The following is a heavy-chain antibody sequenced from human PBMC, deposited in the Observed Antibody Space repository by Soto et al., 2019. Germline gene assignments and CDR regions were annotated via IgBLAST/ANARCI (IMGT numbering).Heavy chain of an antibody. Sequence: QVQLVQSGAEVKKPGSSVKVSCKASGGTFSSYAISWVRQAPGQGLEWMGGIIPIFGTANYAQKFQGRVTITEDESTSTAYMERSSLRSEDTAVYYCERQVSYGSGSRKGGWFDPWGQGTLVTVSS. CDR1: GGTFSSYA. J-gene: IGHJ5*02. V-gene: IGHV1-69*01. CDR3: ERQVSYGSGSRKGGWFDP. CDR2: IIPIFGTA. D-gene: IGHD3-10*01.